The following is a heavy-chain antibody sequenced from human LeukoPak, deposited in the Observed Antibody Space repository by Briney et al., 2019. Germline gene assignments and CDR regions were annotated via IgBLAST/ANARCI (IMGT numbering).Heavy chain of an antibody. D-gene: IGHD2-15*01. V-gene: IGHV4-59*12. CDR3: ARGSLVSGAAEIDY. J-gene: IGHJ4*02. Sequence: SETLSLTCTVSGGSISSYYWSWIRQPPGKGLEWIGYIYYSGRTNYNPSLKSRVTMSVDTSKNQFSLKLSSVTAADTAVYYCARGSLVSGAAEIDYWGQGTLVTVSS. CDR2: IYYSGRT. CDR1: GGSISSYY.